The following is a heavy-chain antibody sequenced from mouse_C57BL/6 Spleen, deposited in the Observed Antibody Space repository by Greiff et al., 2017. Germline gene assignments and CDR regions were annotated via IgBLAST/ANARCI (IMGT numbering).Heavy chain of an antibody. D-gene: IGHD1-1*01. Sequence: VQLPQSGPELLKPGDSVKISCKASGYSFTGYFMNWVMPSHGKSLEWVGRINPYNGDTFYNQKFKGKAPLTVDKSTSTAHMELRIPTVEDSAVYYCERGGYYGSLAWFAYWGQGTLVTVSA. CDR3: ERGGYYGSLAWFAY. J-gene: IGHJ3*01. V-gene: IGHV1-20*01. CDR2: INPYNGDT. CDR1: GYSFTGYF.